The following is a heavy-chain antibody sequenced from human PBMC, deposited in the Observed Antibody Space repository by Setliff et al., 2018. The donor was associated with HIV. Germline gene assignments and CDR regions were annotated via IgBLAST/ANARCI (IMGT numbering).Heavy chain of an antibody. CDR3: ASAGSGTRAPPRY. D-gene: IGHD1-1*01. V-gene: IGHV4-59*01. J-gene: IGHJ4*02. CDR2: IFYSGST. Sequence: PSETLSLTCAVYGGSFSGYYWSWIRQPPGKGLEWIGYIFYSGSTNYNPSLKSRVTISLDTSKNQFSLKLTSVTAADTAVYYCASAGSGTRAPPRYWGQGTLVTVSS. CDR1: GGSFSGYY.